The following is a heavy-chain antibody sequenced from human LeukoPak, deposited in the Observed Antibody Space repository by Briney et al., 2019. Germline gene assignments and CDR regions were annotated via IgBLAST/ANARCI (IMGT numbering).Heavy chain of an antibody. D-gene: IGHD3-22*01. CDR2: IYYSGST. Sequence: SETLSLTCTVSGGSISSGGYYWSWIRQHPGKGLEWIGYIYYSGSTYYNPSLKSRVTISVDTSKNQFSLKLSSVTAADTAVYYCARVPYYYDGSRGVWYFDYWGQGTLVTVSS. CDR3: ARVPYYYDGSRGVWYFDY. V-gene: IGHV4-31*03. J-gene: IGHJ4*02. CDR1: GGSISSGGYY.